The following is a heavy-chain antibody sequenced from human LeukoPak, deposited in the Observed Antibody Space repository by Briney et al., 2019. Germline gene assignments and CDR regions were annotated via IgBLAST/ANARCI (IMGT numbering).Heavy chain of an antibody. CDR3: ARQNDIRLDY. CDR1: GYTFSSYW. V-gene: IGHV5-51*01. Sequence: GESLRISCKGSGYTFSSYWIGWVRQMPGKGLEWMGIIYPGDSDTRYSPSLQGQVTISVDTSIGTAYLQWSSLKASDTAIYYCARQNDIRLDYWGQGTLVTVSS. CDR2: IYPGDSDT. D-gene: IGHD3-9*01. J-gene: IGHJ4*02.